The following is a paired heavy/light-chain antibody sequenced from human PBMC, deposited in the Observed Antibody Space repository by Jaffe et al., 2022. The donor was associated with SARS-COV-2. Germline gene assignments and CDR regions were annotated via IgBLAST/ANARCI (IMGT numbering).Heavy chain of an antibody. V-gene: IGHV3-30*04. CDR3: ARGDVLGYCSSTSCPPSYYYYYMDV. CDR1: GFTFSSYA. J-gene: IGHJ6*03. D-gene: IGHD2-2*01. Sequence: QVQLVESGGGVVQPGRSLRLSCAASGFTFSSYAMHWVRQAPGKGLEWVAVISYDGSNKYYADSVKGRFTISRDNSKNTLYLQMNSLRAEDTAVYYCARGDVLGYCSSTSCPPSYYYYYMDVWGKGTTVTVSS. CDR2: ISYDGSNK.
Light chain of an antibody. CDR2: DVS. CDR3: SSYTSSSLYV. V-gene: IGLV2-14*01. J-gene: IGLJ1*01. Sequence: QSALTQPASVSGSPGQSITISCTGTSSDVGGYNYVSWYQQHPGKAPKLMIYDVSNRPSGVSNRFSGSKSGNTASLTISGLQAEDEADYYCSSYTSSSLYVFGTGTKVTVL. CDR1: SSDVGGYNY.